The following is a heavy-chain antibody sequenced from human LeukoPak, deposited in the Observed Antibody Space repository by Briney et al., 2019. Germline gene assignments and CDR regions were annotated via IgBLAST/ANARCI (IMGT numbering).Heavy chain of an antibody. D-gene: IGHD6-19*01. CDR1: QFSISYDW. CDR2: IKEDGRDI. J-gene: IGHJ4*02. Sequence: GGSLRLSCAASQFSISYDWMHWVRQAPGKGLEWVASIKEDGRDIHYLDSVKGRFSISRDTAKNSLYLEMNTLRAEDTAVYYCVRGSGWFFGLWGQGSLVTVSS. V-gene: IGHV3-7*01. CDR3: VRGSGWFFGL.